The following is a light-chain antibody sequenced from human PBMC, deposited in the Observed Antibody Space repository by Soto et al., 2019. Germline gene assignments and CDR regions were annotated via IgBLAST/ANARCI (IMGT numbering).Light chain of an antibody. CDR2: KAS. CDR3: QQYTMYAS. V-gene: IGKV1-5*03. Sequence: DIQMTQSPSTLSASVGDTVTITCRASRSIKSWVAWYQQKPGQAPKLLISKASSLENGVPARFSGSGSGTEFTLTISSLQRDDFGTYYCQQYTMYASFGQGTKVAIK. CDR1: RSIKSW. J-gene: IGKJ1*01.